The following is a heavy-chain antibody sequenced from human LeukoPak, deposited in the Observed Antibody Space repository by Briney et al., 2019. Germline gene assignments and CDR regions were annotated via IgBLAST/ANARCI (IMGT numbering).Heavy chain of an antibody. Sequence: ASVKGSCKASGYTFTGYDMHGVRQVPGQVPEWMGWINPNSGGTRYAQKFQGRVTMTRDTSISTAYMELSRLRSDDTAVYYCAKEGLAFDYWGQGTLVTVSS. J-gene: IGHJ4*02. D-gene: IGHD5-12*01. CDR3: AKEGLAFDY. CDR2: INPNSGGT. CDR1: GYTFTGYD. V-gene: IGHV1-2*02.